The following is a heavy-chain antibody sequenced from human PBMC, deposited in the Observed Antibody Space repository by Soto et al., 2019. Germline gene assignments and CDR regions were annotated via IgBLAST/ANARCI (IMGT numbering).Heavy chain of an antibody. CDR1: GDSISSGDYY. J-gene: IGHJ4*02. CDR3: ARDLPSNDSLRGLDY. V-gene: IGHV4-31*03. D-gene: IGHD1-1*01. Sequence: QVQLQESGPGLVKPSETLCVTCTVSGDSISSGDYYWTWIRQHPEKGLEWIGYIYYSGRTSYNPSLKSRLTTSVDTPKNQFFLKLSSLTVADTAVYYCARDLPSNDSLRGLDYWGPGTPVTVSS. CDR2: IYYSGRT.